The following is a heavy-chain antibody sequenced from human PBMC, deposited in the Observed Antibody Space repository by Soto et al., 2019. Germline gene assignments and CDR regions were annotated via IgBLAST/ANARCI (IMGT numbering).Heavy chain of an antibody. CDR3: ASPGTDYYYGMDV. Sequence: SETLSLTCTLTGGSSSSSSYYWGWIRQPRVKGLEWIGSIYYRGSTYNNPSLKSRVTISVDTSKDQFSLKLSSVTAADTAVYYCASPGTDYYYGMDVWGQGTTVTVSS. D-gene: IGHD1-1*01. CDR2: IYYRGST. CDR1: GGSSSSSSYY. J-gene: IGHJ6*02. V-gene: IGHV4-39*01.